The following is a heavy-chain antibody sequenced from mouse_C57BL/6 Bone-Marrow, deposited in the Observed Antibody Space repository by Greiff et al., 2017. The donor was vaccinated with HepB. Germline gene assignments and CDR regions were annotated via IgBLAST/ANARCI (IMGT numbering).Heavy chain of an antibody. V-gene: IGHV3-6*01. D-gene: IGHD2-1*01. CDR1: GYSITSGYY. J-gene: IGHJ3*01. CDR3: ASGGNSWFAY. CDR2: ISYDGSN. Sequence: ESGPGLVKPSQSLSLTCSVTGYSITSGYYWNWIRQFPGNKLEWMGYISYDGSNNYNPSLKNRISITRDTSKNQFFLKLNSVTTEDTATYYCASGGNSWFAYWGQGTLVTVSA.